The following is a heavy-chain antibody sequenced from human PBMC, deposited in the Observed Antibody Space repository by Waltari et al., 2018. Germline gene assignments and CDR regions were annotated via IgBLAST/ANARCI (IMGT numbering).Heavy chain of an antibody. Sequence: EVQLVESGGGLVQPGGSLRLSCAASEFSFSTYWIPWVRQAPGKGLEWVSRINPDGSSISHADSVRGRFTITRDNAKNTLYLQMNSLRVDDTAVYYCTRATAVSFDYWGLGTLVTVSS. J-gene: IGHJ4*02. CDR3: TRATAVSFDY. CDR2: INPDGSSI. V-gene: IGHV3-74*01. D-gene: IGHD6-19*01. CDR1: EFSFSTYW.